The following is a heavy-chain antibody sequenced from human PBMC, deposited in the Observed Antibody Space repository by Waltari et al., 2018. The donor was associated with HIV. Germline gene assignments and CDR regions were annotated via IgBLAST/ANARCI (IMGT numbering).Heavy chain of an antibody. Sequence: QVQLVESGGGVVQPGRSLRLSCAASGFTFRSHGLPWFRQAPGQGLEWVAVISYDGSNKYYADSVKGRFTISRDNSKNTLYLQMNSLRAEDTAVYYCAKDQWFGAYYDSSGYYGYWGQGTLVTVSS. CDR1: GFTFRSHG. CDR3: AKDQWFGAYYDSSGYYGY. V-gene: IGHV3-30*18. D-gene: IGHD3-22*01. J-gene: IGHJ4*02. CDR2: ISYDGSNK.